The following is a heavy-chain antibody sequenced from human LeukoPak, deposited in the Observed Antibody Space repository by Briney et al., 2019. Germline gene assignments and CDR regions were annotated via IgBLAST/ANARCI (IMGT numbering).Heavy chain of an antibody. CDR2: INHSGST. Sequence: PSETLSLTCAVYGGSFSGYYWSWIRQPPGKGLEWIGEINHSGSTNYNPSLKSRVTISVDTSKNQFSLKLSSVTAADTAAYYCARVPYDFWSGYSTDYWGQGTLVTVSS. CDR1: GGSFSGYY. D-gene: IGHD3-3*01. CDR3: ARVPYDFWSGYSTDY. V-gene: IGHV4-34*01. J-gene: IGHJ4*02.